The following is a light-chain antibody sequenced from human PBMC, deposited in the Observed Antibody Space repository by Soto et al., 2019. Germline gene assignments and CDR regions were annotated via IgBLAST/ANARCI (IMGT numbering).Light chain of an antibody. CDR2: DAS. Sequence: DIQMTQSPSTLSASVGDRVTITCRASQSITIWLAWYQQKPGKAPKLLIFDASNLESGVPSRFSGSGSGTEFTLTISSLQPDDFATYYCQHYNGFSWTFGQGTKVEIK. J-gene: IGKJ1*01. V-gene: IGKV1-5*01. CDR1: QSITIW. CDR3: QHYNGFSWT.